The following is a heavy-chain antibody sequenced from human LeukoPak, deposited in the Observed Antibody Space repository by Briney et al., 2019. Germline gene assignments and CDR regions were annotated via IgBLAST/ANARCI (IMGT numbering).Heavy chain of an antibody. D-gene: IGHD1-7*01. J-gene: IGHJ5*02. CDR3: ARDDSGTTEGDWFDP. CDR2: ISSRSTTI. V-gene: IGHV3-48*02. CDR1: GFTFSSYG. Sequence: GGSLRHSCAASGFTFSSYGLNWVRRAPGKGLEWLSYISSRSTTIYYADSVIGRFTISRDDAKNSLYLQMNSLRDDDTAAYYCARDDSGTTEGDWFDPWGQGTLVTVSS.